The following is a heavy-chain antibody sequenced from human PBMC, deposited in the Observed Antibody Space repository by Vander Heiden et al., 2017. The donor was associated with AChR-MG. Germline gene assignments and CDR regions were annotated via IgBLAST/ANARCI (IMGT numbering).Heavy chain of an antibody. Sequence: QVQLQESGPGLVKPSQTLSLTCTVPGRSISSGGYYWSWIRQHPGKGLEWIGYIYYSGSTYYNPSLKSRVTISVDTSKNQFSLKLSSVTAADTAVYYCARSSGWYGGYYYMDVWGKGTTVTVSS. CDR1: GRSISSGGYY. CDR3: ARSSGWYGGYYYMDV. V-gene: IGHV4-31*03. J-gene: IGHJ6*03. D-gene: IGHD6-19*01. CDR2: IYYSGST.